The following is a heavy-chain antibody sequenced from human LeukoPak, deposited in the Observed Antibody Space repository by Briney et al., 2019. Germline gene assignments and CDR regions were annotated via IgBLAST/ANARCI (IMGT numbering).Heavy chain of an antibody. CDR3: ARARELLWFGELSYYFDY. CDR1: GFTFDDYG. Sequence: RPGGSLRLSCAASGFTFDDYGMSWVRQAPGKGLEWVSGINWNGGSTGYADSVKGRFTISRDNAKNSLYLQMNSLRAEDTALYYCARARELLWFGELSYYFDYWGQGTLSPSPQ. D-gene: IGHD3-10*01. CDR2: INWNGGST. V-gene: IGHV3-20*04. J-gene: IGHJ4*02.